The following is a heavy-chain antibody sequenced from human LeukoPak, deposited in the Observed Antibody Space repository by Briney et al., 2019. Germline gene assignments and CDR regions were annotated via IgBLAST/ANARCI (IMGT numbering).Heavy chain of an antibody. Sequence: ASVKVSCKPSGYTFTNYGISWVRQAPGQGLEWMGWISAHNGNTKYAQKLQGRVTMTTDTSTSTAYLELRSLRSDDTAVYYCARDPSLGLYTGGMEAFDVWGQGTMVTVSS. V-gene: IGHV1-18*01. CDR1: GYTFTNYG. D-gene: IGHD3-16*01. CDR3: ARDPSLGLYTGGMEAFDV. J-gene: IGHJ3*01. CDR2: ISAHNGNT.